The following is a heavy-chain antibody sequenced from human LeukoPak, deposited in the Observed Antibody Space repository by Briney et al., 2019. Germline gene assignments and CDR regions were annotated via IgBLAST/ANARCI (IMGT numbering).Heavy chain of an antibody. Sequence: GGTLRLSCAASGFIFSSHGMNWVRQAPGKGLEWVSGVSPSGDITYYADSVKGRFTISRDNSKNTLYLQMNSLRAEDTAVYYCARQGGYWFDPWGQGTLVTVSS. V-gene: IGHV3-23*01. CDR1: GFIFSSHG. D-gene: IGHD3-16*01. CDR3: ARQGGYWFDP. J-gene: IGHJ5*02. CDR2: VSPSGDIT.